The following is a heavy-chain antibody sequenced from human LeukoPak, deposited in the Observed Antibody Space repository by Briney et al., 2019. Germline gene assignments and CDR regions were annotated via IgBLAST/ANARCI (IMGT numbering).Heavy chain of an antibody. CDR1: GFTFSSYA. J-gene: IGHJ3*02. CDR3: ARERLVGASEPDAFDI. CDR2: ISGSGGST. V-gene: IGHV3-23*01. D-gene: IGHD1-26*01. Sequence: GGSLRLSCAASGFTFSSYAMSWVRQAPGKGLEWVSAISGSGGSTYYADSVKGRFTISRGNAKNSLYLQMNSLRAEDTAVYYCARERLVGASEPDAFDIWGQGTMVTVSS.